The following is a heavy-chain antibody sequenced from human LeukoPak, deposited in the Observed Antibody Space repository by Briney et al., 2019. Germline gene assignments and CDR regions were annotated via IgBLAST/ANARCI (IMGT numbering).Heavy chain of an antibody. D-gene: IGHD6-13*01. CDR3: AKDLRKQLAYFDY. CDR2: TSGSGGST. Sequence: PGGSLRLSCAASGFTFSSYAMSWVRQAPGKGLEWVSATSGSGGSTYYADSVKGRFTISRDNSKNTLYLQMNSLRAEDTAVYYCAKDLRKQLAYFDYWGQGTLVTVSS. J-gene: IGHJ4*02. V-gene: IGHV3-23*01. CDR1: GFTFSSYA.